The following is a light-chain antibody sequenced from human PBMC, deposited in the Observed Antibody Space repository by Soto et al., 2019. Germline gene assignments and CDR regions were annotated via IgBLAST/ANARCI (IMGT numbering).Light chain of an antibody. CDR2: YYSDSDK. CDR3: MIWPSNEGV. CDR1: SDINVGSYN. J-gene: IGLJ3*02. V-gene: IGLV5-37*01. Sequence: QSVLTQPPSSSASPGESARLTCTLPSDINVGSYNIYWNQQKPGSPPRYLLYYYSDSDKGQGSGVPSRFSGSKDASANTGILLISGLQSEDEADYYCMIWPSNEGVFGGGTKLTVL.